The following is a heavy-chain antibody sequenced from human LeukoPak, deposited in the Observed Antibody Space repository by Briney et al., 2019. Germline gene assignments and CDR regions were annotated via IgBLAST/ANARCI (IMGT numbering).Heavy chain of an antibody. J-gene: IGHJ5*02. CDR3: ARVDVSGWSHKKDWFDP. D-gene: IGHD6-13*01. CDR2: MNPNSGNT. Sequence: GASVTVSCKASGYTFTSYDINWVRQATGQGLEWMGWMNPNSGNTGYAQKFQGRVTMTRNTSISTAYMELSSLRSEDTAVYYCARVDVSGWSHKKDWFDPWGQGTLVTVSS. CDR1: GYTFTSYD. V-gene: IGHV1-8*01.